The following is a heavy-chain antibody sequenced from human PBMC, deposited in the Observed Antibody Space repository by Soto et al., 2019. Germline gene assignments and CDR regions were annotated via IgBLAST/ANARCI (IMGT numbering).Heavy chain of an antibody. D-gene: IGHD2-8*02. CDR1: GGTFSSYA. V-gene: IGHV1-69*01. J-gene: IGHJ6*02. CDR3: ARAPHSTGFKGTYYYYYGMDV. CDR2: IIPIFGTA. Sequence: QVQLVQSGAEVKKPGSSVKVSCKASGGTFSSYAISWVRQAPGQGLEWMGGIIPIFGTANYAQKFQGRVTITEDESTSTAYMELSRLRSEDTAVYYCARAPHSTGFKGTYYYYYGMDVWGQGTTVTVSS.